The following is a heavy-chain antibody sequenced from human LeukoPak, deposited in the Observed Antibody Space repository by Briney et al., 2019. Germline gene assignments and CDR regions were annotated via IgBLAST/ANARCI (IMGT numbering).Heavy chain of an antibody. V-gene: IGHV4-34*01. D-gene: IGHD3-3*01. J-gene: IGHJ4*02. Sequence: SETLSLTCAVYGESFSGYYWSWIRQPPGKGLEWIGEISHSGSTNYNPSLKSRVTISVDTSKNQFSLKLSSVTAADTAVYYCARGFINFWSGYHDYWGQGTLVTVSS. CDR3: ARGFINFWSGYHDY. CDR1: GESFSGYY. CDR2: ISHSGST.